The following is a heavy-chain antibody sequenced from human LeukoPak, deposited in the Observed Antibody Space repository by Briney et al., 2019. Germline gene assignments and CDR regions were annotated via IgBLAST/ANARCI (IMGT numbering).Heavy chain of an antibody. D-gene: IGHD2-2*02. CDR2: TYYTAKRYN. Sequence: SQTLSLTCAISGDSVSSTSASCNSIRQSPSRCLEWLGRTYYTAKRYNDYAASVTSRITISADTSKNAFSLQLNSVTPEDTAVYFCARGSYCSSTTCYRWFDPWGQGTLVTVSS. CDR1: GDSVSSTSAS. V-gene: IGHV6-1*01. CDR3: ARGSYCSSTTCYRWFDP. J-gene: IGHJ5*02.